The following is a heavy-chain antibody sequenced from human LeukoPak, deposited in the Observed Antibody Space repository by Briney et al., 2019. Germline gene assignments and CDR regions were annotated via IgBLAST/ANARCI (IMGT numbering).Heavy chain of an antibody. CDR1: GFTFSSYW. V-gene: IGHV3-7*01. Sequence: PGGSLRLSCAASGFTFSSYWMSSVRQAPGKGLELGANIKQDGSEKNDVASVKGRFTISRDNAKDPLYLQMNSVRAEDTAVYYCARDEVECFGELLAGNYYYYMDVWGKGTTVTVSS. CDR3: ARDEVECFGELLAGNYYYYMDV. CDR2: IKQDGSEK. D-gene: IGHD3-10*01. J-gene: IGHJ6*03.